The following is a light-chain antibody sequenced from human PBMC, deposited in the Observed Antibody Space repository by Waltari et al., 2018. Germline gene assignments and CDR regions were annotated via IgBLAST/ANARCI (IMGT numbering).Light chain of an antibody. CDR1: QSVTSW. J-gene: IGKJ2*01. CDR3: QQRDNWPPVYT. CDR2: DAS. Sequence: ETVLTQSQATLSLSPGERATLSCRASQSVTSWLAWYQQKPGQAPRLLIYDASNRASGIPARFIGSGSGTDFTLTISSLEPEDFAVYYCQQRDNWPPVYTFGQGTKLEIK. V-gene: IGKV3-11*01.